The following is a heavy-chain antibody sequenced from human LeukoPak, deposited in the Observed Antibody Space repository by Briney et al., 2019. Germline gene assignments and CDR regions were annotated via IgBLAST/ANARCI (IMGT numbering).Heavy chain of an antibody. CDR2: MYATGTT. Sequence: PSETLSLTCTVSDTSINTYYWSWIRQPAGKGLEWIGHMYATGTTNYNPSLKSRVTMSIDTSKNQFSLNLRSVTAADTAVYYCAAGGYSYGHAFDYWGQGTLVTVSS. CDR3: AAGGYSYGHAFDY. CDR1: DTSINTYY. V-gene: IGHV4-4*07. J-gene: IGHJ4*02. D-gene: IGHD5-18*01.